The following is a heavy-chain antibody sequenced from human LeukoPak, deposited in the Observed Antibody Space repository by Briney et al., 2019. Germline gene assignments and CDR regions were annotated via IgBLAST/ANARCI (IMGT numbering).Heavy chain of an antibody. CDR2: ISGGDDRA. Sequence: GGSLRLSCAASGFTFSSFGMTWVRQAPGKGLECVSAISGGDDRAYYADSVKGRFAISRDNSKNTLYLQINSLRAEDTAVYYCAKSQSHIVVVVSAITPEYWGQGTLVTVSS. V-gene: IGHV3-23*01. CDR3: AKSQSHIVVVVSAITPEY. J-gene: IGHJ4*02. CDR1: GFTFSSFG. D-gene: IGHD2-15*01.